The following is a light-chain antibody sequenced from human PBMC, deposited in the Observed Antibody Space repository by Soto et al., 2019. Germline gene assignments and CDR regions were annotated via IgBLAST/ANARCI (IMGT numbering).Light chain of an antibody. CDR3: QSYDSSLSGSV. CDR1: SSNIGADDD. CDR2: GNS. Sequence: QSVLTQPPSVSGAPGQRVTISCTGSSSNIGADDDVHWYQQLPGTAPKLLIYGNSIRPSGVPDRFSGSKSGTSAFLAITGLQAEDEADYSCQSYDSSLSGSVFGGGTKVTVL. J-gene: IGLJ3*02. V-gene: IGLV1-40*01.